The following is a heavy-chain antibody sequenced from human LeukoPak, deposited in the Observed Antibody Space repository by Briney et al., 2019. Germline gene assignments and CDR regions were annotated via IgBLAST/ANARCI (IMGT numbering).Heavy chain of an antibody. CDR3: ARQGDGFKTANFDY. D-gene: IGHD5-24*01. V-gene: IGHV4-39*01. CDR1: GDYISSGENY. J-gene: IGHJ4*02. CDR2: IYYRGST. Sequence: PSETLSLTCTVSGDYISSGENYWTWIRQPPGKGLEWIGTIYYRGSTYYKSSLKNRLTISVDTFKNQFSLKLSSVTAADTAVYFCARQGDGFKTANFDYWGQGTLVTVSS.